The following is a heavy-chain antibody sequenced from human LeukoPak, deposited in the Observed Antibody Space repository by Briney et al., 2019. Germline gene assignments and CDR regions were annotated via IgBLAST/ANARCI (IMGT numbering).Heavy chain of an antibody. CDR1: GFTFNSHA. CDR2: ISSSGSTI. Sequence: PGGSLRLSCEASGFTFNSHAMTWVRQAPGKGLEWVSYISSSGSTIYYADSVKGRFTISRDNAKNSLYLQMNSLRAEDTAVYYCARRPYYYDSLDYWGQGTLVTVSS. V-gene: IGHV3-48*03. J-gene: IGHJ4*02. D-gene: IGHD3-22*01. CDR3: ARRPYYYDSLDY.